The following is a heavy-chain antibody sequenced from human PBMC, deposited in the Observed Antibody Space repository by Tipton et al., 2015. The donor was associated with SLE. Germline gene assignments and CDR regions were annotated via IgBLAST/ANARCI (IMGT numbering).Heavy chain of an antibody. V-gene: IGHV4-30-4*01. D-gene: IGHD3-22*01. CDR2: IYYSGST. CDR3: ARDEPDGDSGGIPGDY. CDR1: GGSISSGDYY. J-gene: IGHJ4*02. Sequence: TLSLTCTVSGGSISSGDYYWSWIRQPPGKGLEWIGYIYYSGSTYYNPSLKSRVTISVDTSKNQFSLKLSSVTAADTAVYYCARDEPDGDSGGIPGDYWGQGTLVTVSS.